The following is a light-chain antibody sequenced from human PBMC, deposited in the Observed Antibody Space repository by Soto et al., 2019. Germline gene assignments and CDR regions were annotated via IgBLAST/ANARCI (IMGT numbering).Light chain of an antibody. Sequence: DIVMTQSPDSLAVSLGERATINCKSSQSVTYSSNNKNYLAWYQQKPGQPPKLXIYWASTRESGVPDRFSGSGSGTDFTLTISSLQAEDVAVYYCLQYYSFPWTFGQGTKVDIK. CDR2: WAS. V-gene: IGKV4-1*01. J-gene: IGKJ1*01. CDR3: LQYYSFPWT. CDR1: QSVTYSSNNKNY.